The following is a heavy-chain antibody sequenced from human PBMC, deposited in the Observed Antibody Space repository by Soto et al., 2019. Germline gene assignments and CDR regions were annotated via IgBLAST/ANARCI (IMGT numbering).Heavy chain of an antibody. CDR1: GGSITSGDYY. J-gene: IGHJ5*02. Sequence: QIRLQESGPGLVKPSQTLSLTCSVSGGSITSGDYYWSWIRKHPVKGLTWMGYIHSDRDTDYNPSLRSRLTFSVYTSANQFSLRLTSVTVADTAVYFCARDRVPAGVSDLWGQGTRVTVSS. CDR2: IHSDRDT. CDR3: ARDRVPAGVSDL. D-gene: IGHD2-8*01. V-gene: IGHV4-31*03.